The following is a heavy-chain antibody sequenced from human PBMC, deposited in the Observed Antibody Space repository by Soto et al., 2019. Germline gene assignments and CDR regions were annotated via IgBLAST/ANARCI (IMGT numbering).Heavy chain of an antibody. CDR2: ISCYNGKT. CDR3: ARDAPPPELRFLEWHNYDYHGMDV. D-gene: IGHD3-3*01. J-gene: IGHJ6*02. Sequence: ASVKVSCKTSGYSFTAYGISWVRQAPGQGLEWMGWISCYNGKTKYAQKVQGRVTMTTDTSTSTAYMEVRSLRSDATAIYYCARDAPPPELRFLEWHNYDYHGMDVWGQGTTVTVSS. V-gene: IGHV1-18*01. CDR1: GYSFTAYG.